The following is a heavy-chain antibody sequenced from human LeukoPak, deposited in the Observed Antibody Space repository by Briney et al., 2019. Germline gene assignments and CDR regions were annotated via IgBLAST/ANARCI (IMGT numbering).Heavy chain of an antibody. CDR1: GGTFSSYA. CDR2: IIPIFGTA. V-gene: IGHV1-69*13. J-gene: IGHJ4*02. Sequence: GASVKVSCKASGGTFSSYAISWVRQAPGQGLEWMGGIIPIFGTANYAQKFQGRVTITADESTSAAYMELSSLRSEDTAVYYCARTSLLEYYFDYWGQGTLVTVSS. D-gene: IGHD1-1*01. CDR3: ARTSLLEYYFDY.